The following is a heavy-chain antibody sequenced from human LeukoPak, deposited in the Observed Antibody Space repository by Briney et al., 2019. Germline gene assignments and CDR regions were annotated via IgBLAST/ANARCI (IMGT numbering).Heavy chain of an antibody. CDR1: GGSISSYY. D-gene: IGHD5-24*01. J-gene: IGHJ5*02. V-gene: IGHV4-59*01. CDR3: AREMATTHNWFDP. CDR2: IYYSGST. Sequence: SETLSLTCTVSGGSISSYYWSWIRQPPGKGLEWIGYIYYSGSTNYNPSLKSRVTISVDTPKNQFSLKLSSVTAADTAVYYCAREMATTHNWFDPWGQGTLVTVSS.